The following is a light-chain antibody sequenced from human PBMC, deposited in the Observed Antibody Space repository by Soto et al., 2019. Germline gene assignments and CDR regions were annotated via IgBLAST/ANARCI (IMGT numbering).Light chain of an antibody. V-gene: IGKV1-9*01. Sequence: DIQLTQSPSFLSASVGDRVTITCRASQGISSYLAWYQQKPRKAPKLLIYAASTLQSGVLSRFSGSGSGTEFTLTISSLQPEDFATYYCQQLNSYPRTFGQGTKVEIK. CDR1: QGISSY. CDR3: QQLNSYPRT. CDR2: AAS. J-gene: IGKJ1*01.